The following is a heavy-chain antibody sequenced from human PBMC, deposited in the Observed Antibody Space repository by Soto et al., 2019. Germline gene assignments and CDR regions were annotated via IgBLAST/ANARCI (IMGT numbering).Heavy chain of an antibody. V-gene: IGHV4-34*01. D-gene: IGHD2-2*01. CDR1: GGSFSGYY. J-gene: IGHJ4*02. CDR2: INHSGST. Sequence: PSETLSLTCAVYGGSFSGYYWSWIRQPPGKGLEWIGEINHSGSTNYNPSLKSRVTISVDTSKNQFSLKLSSVTAADTAVYYCARDRVVPAEGETINTSDYLGQGTLVTGS. CDR3: ARDRVVPAEGETINTSDY.